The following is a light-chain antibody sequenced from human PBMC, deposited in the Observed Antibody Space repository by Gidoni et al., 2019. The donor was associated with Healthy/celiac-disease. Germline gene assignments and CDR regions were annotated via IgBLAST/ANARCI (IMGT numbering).Light chain of an antibody. CDR2: QDT. J-gene: IGLJ2*01. CDR3: QAWDSNTAVV. CDR1: KLGNKY. V-gene: IGLV3-1*01. Sequence: SYDLPQPPSVSVSPGQTASITCSGDKLGNKYACWYQQKPGQSPVLVIYQDTKRPSGIPERFSGSNSGNTATLTISGAQAMDEADYYCQAWDSNTAVVFGGGTKLTVL.